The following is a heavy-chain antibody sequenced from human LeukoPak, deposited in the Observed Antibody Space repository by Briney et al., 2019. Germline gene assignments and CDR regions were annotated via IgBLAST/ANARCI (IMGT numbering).Heavy chain of an antibody. CDR1: GGSTSSGGYY. Sequence: SETLSLTCTVSGGSTSSGGYYWSWIRQHPGKGLEWIGYIYYSGSTYYNPSLKSRVTISVDTSKNQFSLKLSSVTAADTAVYYCASSTSIVGATPFDYWGQETLVTVSS. CDR3: ASSTSIVGATPFDY. CDR2: IYYSGST. V-gene: IGHV4-31*03. J-gene: IGHJ4*02. D-gene: IGHD1-26*01.